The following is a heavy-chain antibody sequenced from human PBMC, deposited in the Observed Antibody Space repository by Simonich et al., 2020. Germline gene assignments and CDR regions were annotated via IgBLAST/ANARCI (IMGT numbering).Heavy chain of an antibody. Sequence: GAEVTKPGASVKVSCKASGYTFTGYYMHWVRPAPGQGLGWMGRINPNSGGTNYAKKFQGRVTMTRDTSISTAYMELSRLRSDDTAVYYCARVPGIYYYYGMDVWGQGTTVTVSS. CDR2: INPNSGGT. CDR1: GYTFTGYY. J-gene: IGHJ6*02. D-gene: IGHD3-10*01. CDR3: ARVPGIYYYYGMDV. V-gene: IGHV1-2*06.